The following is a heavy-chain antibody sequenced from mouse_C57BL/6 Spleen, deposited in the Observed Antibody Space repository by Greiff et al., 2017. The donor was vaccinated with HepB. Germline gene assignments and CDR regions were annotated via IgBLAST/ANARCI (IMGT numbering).Heavy chain of an antibody. CDR3: ARGDDGYYAYAMDY. D-gene: IGHD2-3*01. CDR2: ISSGSSTI. CDR1: GFTFSDYG. V-gene: IGHV5-17*01. J-gene: IGHJ4*01. Sequence: DVQLVESGGGLVKPGGSLKLSCAASGFTFSDYGMHWVRQAPEKGLEWVAYISSGSSTIYYADTVKGRFTISRDNAKNTLFLQMTSLRSEDTAMYYCARGDDGYYAYAMDYWGQGTSVTVSS.